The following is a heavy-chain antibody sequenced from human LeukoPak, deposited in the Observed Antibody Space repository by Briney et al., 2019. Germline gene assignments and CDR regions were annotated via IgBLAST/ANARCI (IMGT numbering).Heavy chain of an antibody. CDR2: IKQDGSEK. CDR1: GFTFSSYW. CDR3: ARERITMIVVGSFDI. Sequence: GGSLRLSCAASGFTFSSYWMSWVRQAPGKGLEWVANIKQDGSEKYYVDSVKGRFTISRDNAKNSLYLQMNSLRAEDTAVYYCARERITMIVVGSFDIWGQGTMVTVSS. V-gene: IGHV3-7*01. J-gene: IGHJ3*02. D-gene: IGHD3-22*01.